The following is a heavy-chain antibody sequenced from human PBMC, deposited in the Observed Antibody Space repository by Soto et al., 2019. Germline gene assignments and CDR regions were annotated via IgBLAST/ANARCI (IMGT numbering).Heavy chain of an antibody. D-gene: IGHD6-13*01. CDR2: ISYDGSNK. J-gene: IGHJ4*02. CDR1: GFTFSSYA. V-gene: IGHV3-30-3*01. Sequence: QVQLVESGGGVVQPGRSLRLSCAASGFTFSSYAMHWVRQAPGKGLEWVAVISYDGSNKYYADSVKGRFIISRDNSKNTLYLQMNSLRAEDTAVYYCARDGPLAAGSNHPLSAPHYWGQGTLVTVSS. CDR3: ARDGPLAAGSNHPLSAPHY.